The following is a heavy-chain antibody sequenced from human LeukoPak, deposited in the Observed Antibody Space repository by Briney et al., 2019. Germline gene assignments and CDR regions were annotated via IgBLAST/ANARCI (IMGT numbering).Heavy chain of an antibody. J-gene: IGHJ4*02. CDR2: IYSGRTT. D-gene: IGHD5-12*01. CDR1: AGSFSSSSHH. Sequence: SETLSLTCTVSAGSFSSSSHHWGWIRQSPGKGLEWIGSIYSGRTTYFNPSLNSRATISVVTSENQLSLHLYSVTAADTAVYYCVRHDGRGGATMGALDSWGQGSLVTVSS. CDR3: VRHDGRGGATMGALDS. V-gene: IGHV4-39*01.